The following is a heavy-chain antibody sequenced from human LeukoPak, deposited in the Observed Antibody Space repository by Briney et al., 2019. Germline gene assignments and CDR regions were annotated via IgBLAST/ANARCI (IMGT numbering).Heavy chain of an antibody. D-gene: IGHD6-13*01. CDR1: GYNFTNYW. Sequence: GESLKISCKAYGYNFTNYWIAWVRQMPGKGLEWMGIIYPGDSDIRYSPSFQGQVTISADKSISTAYLQWNSLKASDTAMYYCARPEGSWYNWFDPWGQGTLVTVSS. V-gene: IGHV5-51*01. J-gene: IGHJ5*02. CDR2: IYPGDSDI. CDR3: ARPEGSWYNWFDP.